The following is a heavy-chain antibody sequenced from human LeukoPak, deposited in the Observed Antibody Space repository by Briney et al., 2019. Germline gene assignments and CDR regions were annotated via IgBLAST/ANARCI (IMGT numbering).Heavy chain of an antibody. V-gene: IGHV4-61*02. Sequence: PSETLSLTCTVSGGSISSGSYYWSRIRQPAGKGLEWIGRIYTSGSTNYNPSLKSRVTISVDTSKNQFSLKLSSVTAADTAVYYCAREGGATSHHYWGQGTLVTVSS. D-gene: IGHD1-26*01. J-gene: IGHJ4*02. CDR1: GGSISSGSYY. CDR3: AREGGATSHHY. CDR2: IYTSGST.